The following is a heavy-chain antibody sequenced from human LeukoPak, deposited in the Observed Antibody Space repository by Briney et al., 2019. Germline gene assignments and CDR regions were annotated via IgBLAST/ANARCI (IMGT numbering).Heavy chain of an antibody. V-gene: IGHV3-7*03. D-gene: IGHD3-10*01. CDR2: IKQDGSEK. CDR3: AKAKEVVGPGGEFDY. J-gene: IGHJ4*02. CDR1: GFTFSNYW. Sequence: PGGSLRLSFAVSGFTFSNYWMSWVRQAPGKGLEWVANIKQDGSEKYYVDSVKGRFTISRDNAKNSLYLQMNSLRAEDTAVYYCAKAKEVVGPGGEFDYWGQGTLVTVSS.